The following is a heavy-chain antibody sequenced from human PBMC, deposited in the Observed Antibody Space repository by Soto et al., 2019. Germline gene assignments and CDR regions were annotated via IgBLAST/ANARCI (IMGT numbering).Heavy chain of an antibody. V-gene: IGHV3-11*01. J-gene: IGHJ4*02. CDR1: GFTFSDYY. CDR3: ARHGIAASGFFDY. Sequence: GSLRLSCAASGFTFSDYYMSWIRQPPGKGLECVSYISSDGNTIHYADSVKGRFTISRDNAKKSLYLQTNSLRAEDTAVYYCARHGIAASGFFDYWGQGTLVTVYS. CDR2: ISSDGNTI. D-gene: IGHD6-13*01.